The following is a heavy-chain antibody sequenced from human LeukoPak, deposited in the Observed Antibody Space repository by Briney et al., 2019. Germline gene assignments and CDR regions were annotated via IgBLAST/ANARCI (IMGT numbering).Heavy chain of an antibody. CDR2: IYYSGRN. J-gene: IGHJ4*02. D-gene: IGHD2-15*01. Sequence: PSETLSLTCTVSGGSIGSSTYYWGWIRQPPGKALEWIANIYYSGRNAYNPSLKSRVTISVDTSNNHFSLKLTSVTAADTAVYYCARLSSVNYCSGGSCSRGGYDYWGQGTLVTVSS. V-gene: IGHV4-39*01. CDR3: ARLSSVNYCSGGSCSRGGYDY. CDR1: GGSIGSSTYY.